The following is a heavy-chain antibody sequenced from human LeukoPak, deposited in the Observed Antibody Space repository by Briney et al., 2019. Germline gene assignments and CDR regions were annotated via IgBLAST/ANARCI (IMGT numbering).Heavy chain of an antibody. CDR1: GYTFTSYG. CDR2: ISAYNGNT. J-gene: IGHJ6*03. D-gene: IGHD6-6*01. CDR3: ARSYSSSSRGAYYYYYMDV. V-gene: IGHV1-18*01. Sequence: ASVKVSCKASGYTFTSYGISWVRQAPGQGLEWMGWISAYNGNTNYAQKLQGRVTMTTDTSTSTAYMELRSLRSDDTAVYYCARSYSSSSRGAYYYYYMDVWGQGTTVTVSS.